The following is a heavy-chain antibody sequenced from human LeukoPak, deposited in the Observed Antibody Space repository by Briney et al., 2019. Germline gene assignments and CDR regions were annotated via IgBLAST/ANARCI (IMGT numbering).Heavy chain of an antibody. J-gene: IGHJ4*02. Sequence: SETLSLTCTVSGGSISSSSYYWGWIRQPPGKGLEWIGSIYYSGSTYYNPSLKSRVTISVDTSKNQFSLKLSSVTAADTAVYYCASELRFLEWLSSHYFDYWGQGTLVTVAS. D-gene: IGHD3-3*01. CDR3: ASELRFLEWLSSHYFDY. V-gene: IGHV4-39*07. CDR1: GGSISSSSYY. CDR2: IYYSGST.